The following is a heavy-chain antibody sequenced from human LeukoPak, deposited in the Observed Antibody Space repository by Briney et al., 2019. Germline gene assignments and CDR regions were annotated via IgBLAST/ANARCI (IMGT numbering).Heavy chain of an antibody. J-gene: IGHJ6*02. D-gene: IGHD4-17*01. CDR1: GGSFSGYY. CDR3: ARDRTVKSGDYYYYYGMDV. Sequence: SETLSLTCAVYGGSFSGYYWSWIRQPPGKGLEWIGEINHSGSTNYNPSLKSRVTISVDTSRNQFSLRLSSVTAADTAVYYCARDRTVKSGDYYYYYGMDVWGQGTTVTVSS. CDR2: INHSGST. V-gene: IGHV4-34*01.